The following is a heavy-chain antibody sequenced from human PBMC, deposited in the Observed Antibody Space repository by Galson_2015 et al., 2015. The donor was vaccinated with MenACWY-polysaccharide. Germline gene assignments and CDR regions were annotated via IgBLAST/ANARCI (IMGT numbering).Heavy chain of an antibody. Sequence: CAISGDSVSSNSAAWNWIRQSPSRGLEWLGRTYYRSKWYNDYAVSVKSRITINPDTSKDQFSLQLNSVTPEDTAVYYCARAESYGSGWYPDNYYYYYMDVWGKGTTVTVSS. J-gene: IGHJ6*03. D-gene: IGHD6-19*01. CDR1: GDSVSSNSAA. CDR3: ARAESYGSGWYPDNYYYYYMDV. CDR2: TYYRSKWYN. V-gene: IGHV6-1*01.